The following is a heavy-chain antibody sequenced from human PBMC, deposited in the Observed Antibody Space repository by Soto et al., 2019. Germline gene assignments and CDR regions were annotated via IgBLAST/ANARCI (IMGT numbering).Heavy chain of an antibody. J-gene: IGHJ5*02. Sequence: KTSETLSLTGTVSGGSISSYYWSWIRQPAWKGLEWIGRIYTSGSTNYNPSLKSRVTMSVDTPKNQLSLKLSSVTAADTAVYYCARGIYGSGSSLFDPWGQGTLVTVSS. V-gene: IGHV4-4*07. CDR1: GGSISSYY. CDR3: ARGIYGSGSSLFDP. D-gene: IGHD3-10*01. CDR2: IYTSGST.